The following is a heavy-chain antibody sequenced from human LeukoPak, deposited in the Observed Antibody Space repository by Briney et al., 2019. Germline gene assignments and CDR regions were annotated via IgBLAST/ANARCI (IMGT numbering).Heavy chain of an antibody. Sequence: PGGSLRLSCVGSGFTFSSYWTTWVRQAPGKGLEWVSTVHGRTYYADSVKGRFTISRDDSRSTLYLQMDNLRAEDTAVYYCAKDQTGDGYNSIWGQGTLVTVSS. CDR3: AKDQTGDGYNSI. J-gene: IGHJ4*02. CDR2: VHGRT. CDR1: GFTFSSYW. D-gene: IGHD5-24*01. V-gene: IGHV3-23*01.